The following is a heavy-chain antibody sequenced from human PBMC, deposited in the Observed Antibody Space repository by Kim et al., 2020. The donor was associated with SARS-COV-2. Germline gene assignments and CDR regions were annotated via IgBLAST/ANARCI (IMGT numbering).Heavy chain of an antibody. CDR3: AIPMSGVTQHFDY. D-gene: IGHD3-10*02. Sequence: YSPSFQGQVTISADKSISTAYLQWSSLKASDTAMYYCAIPMSGVTQHFDYWGQGTLVTVSS. J-gene: IGHJ4*02. V-gene: IGHV5-51*01.